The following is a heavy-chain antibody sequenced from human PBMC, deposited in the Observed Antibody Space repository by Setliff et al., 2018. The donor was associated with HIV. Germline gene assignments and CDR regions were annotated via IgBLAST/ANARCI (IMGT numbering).Heavy chain of an antibody. CDR1: GGSISSHY. V-gene: IGHV4-59*04. Sequence: PSETLSLTCTVSGGSISSHYWSWIRQPPGKRLEWLGSVYQSGSTSYNPSLSSRLAISVDTSKNQVSLRLSSVTAADTGVYYCARHRDPPGSRWIFYYYYMGLWGGGTTVTVSS. CDR3: ARHRDPPGSRWIFYYYYMGL. CDR2: VYQSGST. D-gene: IGHD6-13*01. J-gene: IGHJ6*03.